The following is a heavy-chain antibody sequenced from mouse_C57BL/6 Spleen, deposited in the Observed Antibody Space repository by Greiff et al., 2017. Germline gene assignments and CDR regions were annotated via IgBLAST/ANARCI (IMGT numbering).Heavy chain of an antibody. Sequence: EVQLQQSGAELVRPGASVKLSCTASGFNIQDSYLHWVKQRPEQGLEWIGRIDPEDGDTEYAPKFQGKATMTADTSSNTAYLQLSSLTSEDTAVYYCTTTRYDGYPHFDYWGQGTTLTVSS. CDR2: IDPEDGDT. CDR3: TTTRYDGYPHFDY. CDR1: GFNIQDSY. J-gene: IGHJ2*01. D-gene: IGHD2-3*01. V-gene: IGHV14-1*01.